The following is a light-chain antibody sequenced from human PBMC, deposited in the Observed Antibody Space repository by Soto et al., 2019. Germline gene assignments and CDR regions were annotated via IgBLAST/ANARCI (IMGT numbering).Light chain of an antibody. J-gene: IGKJ1*01. V-gene: IGKV1-5*01. CDR3: QQYKSYST. CDR1: QSISSW. CDR2: DAS. Sequence: DIQMTQSPSTLSASVGDRVTITCRASQSISSWLAWYQQKPGKAPKLLIYDASSLESGVPSRFSGSGSGTEFTLTISSLQPDDLATYICQQYKSYSTFGRGTKVDI.